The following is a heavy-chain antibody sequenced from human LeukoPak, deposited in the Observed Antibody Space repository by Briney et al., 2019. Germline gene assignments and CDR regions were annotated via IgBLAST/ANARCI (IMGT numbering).Heavy chain of an antibody. CDR1: GYTFTGYY. CDR2: VSGYNGNT. Sequence: ASVKVSCKASGYTFTGYYMHWVRQAPGQGLEWMGWVSGYNGNTNCAQKLQARVTMTTDTSTSTAYMELRSLRSDDTAVYYCARADHRLGEGFDYWGQGTLVTVSS. CDR3: ARADHRLGEGFDY. D-gene: IGHD3-16*01. V-gene: IGHV1-18*04. J-gene: IGHJ4*02.